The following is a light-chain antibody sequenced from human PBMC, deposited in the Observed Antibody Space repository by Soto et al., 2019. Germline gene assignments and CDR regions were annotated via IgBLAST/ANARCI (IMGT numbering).Light chain of an antibody. Sequence: QMTQSPSTLSASVGDTVTITCRASQSISTWLAWYQQKPGKAPKLLIYKASTLESGVPSRFSGSGSGTEFPLTISSLQPDDFATYYCQQYNTYSTFGHGTKVEIK. CDR3: QQYNTYST. CDR1: QSISTW. V-gene: IGKV1-5*03. J-gene: IGKJ1*01. CDR2: KAS.